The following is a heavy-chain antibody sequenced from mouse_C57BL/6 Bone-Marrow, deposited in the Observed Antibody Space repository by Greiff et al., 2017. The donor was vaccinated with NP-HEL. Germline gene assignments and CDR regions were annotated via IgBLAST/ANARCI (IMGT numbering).Heavy chain of an antibody. V-gene: IGHV14-2*01. CDR2: IDPEDGET. Sequence: EVQLQQSGAELVKPGASVKLSCTASGFNIKDYYMHWVKQRPEQGLEWIGRIDPEDGETKYAPKFQGKATITADTSSNTAYLHLSSLTSEDTAVYYGAICPTVVAPYYYAMDYWGQGTSVTGSS. CDR1: GFNIKDYY. J-gene: IGHJ4*01. CDR3: AICPTVVAPYYYAMDY. D-gene: IGHD1-1*01.